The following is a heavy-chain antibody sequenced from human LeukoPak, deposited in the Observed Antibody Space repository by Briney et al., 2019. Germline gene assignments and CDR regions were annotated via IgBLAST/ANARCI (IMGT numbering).Heavy chain of an antibody. D-gene: IGHD1-26*01. V-gene: IGHV3-23*01. CDR2: ISGSGDNT. Sequence: GGSLRLSCAASGITVSTFWMHWVRQAPGEGLVWVSGISGSGDNTLYADSVKGRFTISRDNSKNTLYLEMNSLRAEDTAIYYCAKMKGHPLPKYYMDVWGQGTTVTVSS. J-gene: IGHJ6*01. CDR3: AKMKGHPLPKYYMDV. CDR1: GITVSTFW.